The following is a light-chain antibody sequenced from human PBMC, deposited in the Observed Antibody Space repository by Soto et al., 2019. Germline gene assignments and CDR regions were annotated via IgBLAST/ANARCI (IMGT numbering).Light chain of an antibody. Sequence: DMQMTQSPSTLSASVGDTVIITCRARQSIERRLAWYQQKTGKAPKVLIYRASSLERGVPSRFGGSGSGTELTLTISTLQPDDFATYYCQQYNTYPLTFGGGTNVEIK. CDR2: RAS. V-gene: IGKV1-5*03. CDR1: QSIERR. J-gene: IGKJ4*01. CDR3: QQYNTYPLT.